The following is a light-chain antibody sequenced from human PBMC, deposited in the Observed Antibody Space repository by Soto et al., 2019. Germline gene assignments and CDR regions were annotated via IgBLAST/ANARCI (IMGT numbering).Light chain of an antibody. CDR3: QQNYRAAPWT. V-gene: IGKV1-39*01. CDR2: AAS. CDR1: QSISRY. Sequence: DIQMTQSPSSLSASVGDRITITCRASQSISRYLNWYQHKPGKAPKLLINAASSFERGVPSRFSGGGSGTDFTLNISSLQPDDFATYYCQQNYRAAPWTFGQGTKVEVK. J-gene: IGKJ1*01.